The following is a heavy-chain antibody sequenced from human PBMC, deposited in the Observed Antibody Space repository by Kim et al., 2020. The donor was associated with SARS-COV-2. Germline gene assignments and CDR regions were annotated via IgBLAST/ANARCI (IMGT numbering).Heavy chain of an antibody. CDR3: ARGDILTGYPPREYYFDY. J-gene: IGHJ4*02. CDR1: GYTFTSYY. Sequence: ASVKVSCKASGYTFTSYYMHWVRQAPGQGLEWMGIINPSGGSTSYAQKFQGRVTMTRDTSTSTVYMELSSLRSEDTAVYYCARGDILTGYPPREYYFDYWGQGTLVTVSS. CDR2: INPSGGST. V-gene: IGHV1-46*01. D-gene: IGHD3-9*01.